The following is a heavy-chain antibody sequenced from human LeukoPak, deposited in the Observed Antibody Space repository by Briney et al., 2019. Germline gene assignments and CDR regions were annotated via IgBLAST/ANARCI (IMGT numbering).Heavy chain of an antibody. D-gene: IGHD5-12*01. Sequence: SETLSLTCAVYGGSFSGYYWSWVRQPPGKGLEWIGEISHRGSTNYNPSLKSRVSISVDTSNKQFSLKVNSVTAADTAVYYCARAVLTTITAFEIWGQGTMVTVSS. CDR1: GGSFSGYY. J-gene: IGHJ3*02. CDR2: ISHRGST. CDR3: ARAVLTTITAFEI. V-gene: IGHV4-34*01.